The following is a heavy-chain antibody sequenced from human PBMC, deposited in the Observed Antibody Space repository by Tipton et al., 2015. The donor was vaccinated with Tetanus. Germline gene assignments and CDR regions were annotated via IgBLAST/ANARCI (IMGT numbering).Heavy chain of an antibody. D-gene: IGHD1-26*01. CDR3: ARDIEEVGATKYFDY. CDR1: GGSISSYY. CDR2: IHSSGST. Sequence: GLVKPSGTLSLICTVSGGSISSYYWSWIRQPPGKGPEWIGQIHSSGSTNYIPSLKSRVTISLDTSKNQFSLRLTSVTAADTAVYYCARDIEEVGATKYFDYWGQGTLVTVSS. V-gene: IGHV4-59*01. J-gene: IGHJ4*02.